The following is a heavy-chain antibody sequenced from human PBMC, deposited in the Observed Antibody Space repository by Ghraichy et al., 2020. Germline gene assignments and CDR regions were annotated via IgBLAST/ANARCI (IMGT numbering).Heavy chain of an antibody. CDR1: GFTFSSYA. V-gene: IGHV3-23*01. J-gene: IGHJ3*02. Sequence: GGSLRLSCAASGFTFSSYAMSWVRQAPGKGLEWVSAISGRGGSTYYADSVKGRFTISRDNSKNTLYLQMNSLRAEDTAVYYCARGGNPVAFVIWGQGKMVTSSS. CDR3: ARGGNPVAFVI. CDR2: ISGRGGST. D-gene: IGHD4-23*01.